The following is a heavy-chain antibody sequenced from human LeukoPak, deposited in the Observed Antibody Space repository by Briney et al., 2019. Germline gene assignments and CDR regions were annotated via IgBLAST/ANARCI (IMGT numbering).Heavy chain of an antibody. D-gene: IGHD1-26*01. CDR1: GFTFDDYG. CDR2: INWNGGST. CDR3: ARRGGIVGATGLYYYYMDV. V-gene: IGHV3-20*01. J-gene: IGHJ6*03. Sequence: GGSLRLSCAASGFTFDDYGMSWVRQAPGKGLEWVSGINWNGGSTGYADSVKGRFTISRDNAKNSLYLQMNSLRAEDTALYHCARRGGIVGATGLYYYYMDVWGKGTTVTISS.